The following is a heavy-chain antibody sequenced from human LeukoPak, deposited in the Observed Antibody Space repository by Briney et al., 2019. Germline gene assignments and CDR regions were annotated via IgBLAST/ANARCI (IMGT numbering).Heavy chain of an antibody. J-gene: IGHJ4*02. Sequence: PGGSLRLSCSASGFTFSTYAMQWVRQAPGKGLDYVSAINTNGGSTYYTDSVKGRFTISRDNSKNTLYLQMGSLRAEDSAVYYCVRWDKSSGADYWGQGTLVTVSS. CDR3: VRWDKSSGADY. CDR2: INTNGGST. D-gene: IGHD1-26*01. V-gene: IGHV3-64D*06. CDR1: GFTFSTYA.